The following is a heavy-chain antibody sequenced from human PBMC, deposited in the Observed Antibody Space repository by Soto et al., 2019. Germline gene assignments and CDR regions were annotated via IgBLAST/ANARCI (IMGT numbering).Heavy chain of an antibody. CDR3: ARTGDGHHDFLDY. CDR1: GFIFNPYA. Sequence: QVQLVESGGGVVQPGRSLRLACAASGFIFNPYAMHWVRQAPGKGLEWVAVISSNGSERHYADSVTGRFIISRDNAKNSLFLQMNALRVEDTAVYYCARTGDGHHDFLDYWGQGILVSVSS. CDR2: ISSNGSER. D-gene: IGHD1-1*01. V-gene: IGHV3-30*03. J-gene: IGHJ4*02.